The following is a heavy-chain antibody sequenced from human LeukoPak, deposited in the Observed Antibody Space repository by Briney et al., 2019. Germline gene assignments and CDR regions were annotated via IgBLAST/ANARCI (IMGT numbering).Heavy chain of an antibody. CDR1: GYSFTSYW. CDR3: ARLAFCTNAVCFSNYYYSMDV. CDR2: IYPDDSDT. J-gene: IGHJ6*03. V-gene: IGHV5-51*01. Sequence: LGESLKISCKGSGYSFTSYWIGWVRQMPGKGLEWMGIIYPDDSDTKYSPFFQGQVTISADKSISTAYLQWSSLKASDTAMYYCARLAFCTNAVCFSNYYYSMDVWGRGTTVTVSS. D-gene: IGHD2-8*01.